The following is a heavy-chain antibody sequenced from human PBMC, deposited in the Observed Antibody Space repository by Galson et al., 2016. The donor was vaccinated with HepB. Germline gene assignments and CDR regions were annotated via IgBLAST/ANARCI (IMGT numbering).Heavy chain of an antibody. CDR3: ARDRSPVTMVRGVIPSNWFDP. V-gene: IGHV1-2*04. J-gene: IGHJ5*02. CDR2: INPDSGDT. Sequence: VKVSCKASGYTFTAYYMHWVRQAPGQGLEWMGWINPDSGDTYYAQNFQGWVTMTRDTSISTAYMEVRRLKSDDTAVYYCARDRSPVTMVRGVIPSNWFDPWGQGSLVIVSS. CDR1: GYTFTAYY. D-gene: IGHD3-10*01.